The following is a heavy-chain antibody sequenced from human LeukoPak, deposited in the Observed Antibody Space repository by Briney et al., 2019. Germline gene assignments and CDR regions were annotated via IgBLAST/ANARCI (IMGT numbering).Heavy chain of an antibody. D-gene: IGHD6-13*01. CDR1: GLTFSRYA. Sequence: GGPLTLFCAASGLTFSRYAMHCLRQAPGKGREWLASVSSSGAYIYYADLMEGRFTISRDSDKNSLFLKMNTLRAEDTGVYHCARGVGIYKDYFDFWGQGTLVTVSS. CDR3: ARGVGIYKDYFDF. V-gene: IGHV3-21*01. CDR2: VSSSGAYI. J-gene: IGHJ4*02.